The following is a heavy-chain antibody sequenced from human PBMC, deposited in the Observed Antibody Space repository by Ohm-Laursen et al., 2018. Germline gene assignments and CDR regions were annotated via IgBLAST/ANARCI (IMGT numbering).Heavy chain of an antibody. J-gene: IGHJ4*03. CDR2: ISAYNGNT. D-gene: IGHD6-19*01. Sequence: GASVKVFCKAYGSTFTSYGISWVRQAPGQGLEWMGWISAYNGNTNYAQKLQGRVTMTTDTSTSTAYMELRSLRSDDTAVYYCARVSYSSGWSDFDYWGQGTMVTVSS. CDR3: ARVSYSSGWSDFDY. CDR1: GSTFTSYG. V-gene: IGHV1-18*01.